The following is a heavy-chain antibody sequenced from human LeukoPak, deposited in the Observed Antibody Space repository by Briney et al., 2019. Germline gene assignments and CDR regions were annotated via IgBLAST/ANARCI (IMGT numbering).Heavy chain of an antibody. CDR2: IRSKANSYAT. J-gene: IGHJ5*01. D-gene: IGHD4-11*01. V-gene: IGHV3-73*01. CDR3: ASDRYSINWFDS. Sequence: GGSLRLSCAASGFTFSGSAMHWVRQASGKGLEWVGRIRSKANSYATTYAASVKGRFTISRDDSKNTAYLQMNSLKTEDTAVYYCASDRYSINWFDSWGQGTLVIVSS. CDR1: GFTFSGSA.